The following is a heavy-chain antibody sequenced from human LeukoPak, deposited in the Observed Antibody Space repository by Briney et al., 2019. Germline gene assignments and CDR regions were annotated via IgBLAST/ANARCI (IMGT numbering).Heavy chain of an antibody. Sequence: ASVKVSCKASGGTFSSYAISWVRQAPGQGLEWMGGIIPIFGTANYAQKFQGRVTITTDESTSTAYMELSSLRSEDTAVYYCARANSPNWGFSRFDYWGQGTLVTVSS. CDR2: IIPIFGTA. CDR1: GGTFSSYA. CDR3: ARANSPNWGFSRFDY. J-gene: IGHJ4*02. D-gene: IGHD7-27*01. V-gene: IGHV1-69*05.